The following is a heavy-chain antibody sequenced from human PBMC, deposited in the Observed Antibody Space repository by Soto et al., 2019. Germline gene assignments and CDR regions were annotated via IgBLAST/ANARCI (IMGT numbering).Heavy chain of an antibody. CDR2: IYPGDSDT. CDR1: GYSFTSYW. Sequence: GESLKISGKGSGYSFTSYWIGWVRQMPGKGLEWMGIIYPGDSDTRYSPSFQGQVTISADKSISTAYLQWSSLKASDTAMYYCARVEYYGSGRSDYFDYWGQGTLVTVSS. CDR3: ARVEYYGSGRSDYFDY. D-gene: IGHD3-10*01. V-gene: IGHV5-51*01. J-gene: IGHJ4*02.